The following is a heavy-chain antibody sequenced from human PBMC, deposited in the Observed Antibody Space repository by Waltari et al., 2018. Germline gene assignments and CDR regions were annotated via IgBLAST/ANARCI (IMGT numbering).Heavy chain of an antibody. Sequence: QVQLQQWGAGLLKPSETLSLPCAVYGGSFRGYYWSWIRQPPGKGLEWIGEVNHSGNSNYNPSLKSRVTISVDTAKNQYSLKLSSVTAADTAVYYGARGRGGFLEWLALFDYWGQGTLVTVSS. CDR3: ARGRGGFLEWLALFDY. D-gene: IGHD3-3*01. CDR2: VNHSGNS. J-gene: IGHJ4*02. V-gene: IGHV4-34*01. CDR1: GGSFRGYY.